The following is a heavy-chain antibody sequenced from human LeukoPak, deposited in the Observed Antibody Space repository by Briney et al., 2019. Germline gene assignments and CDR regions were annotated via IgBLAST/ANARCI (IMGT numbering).Heavy chain of an antibody. CDR2: SETKSDGGTT. CDR1: GFNLSKVW. J-gene: IGHJ4*02. D-gene: IGHD3-10*01. Sequence: GGSLRLSCVASGFNLSKVWVTWVRQAPGKGLECVGRSETKSDGGTTDYGAAVKGRFTISRDASENTVYLQMNSLKTEDTAVYLCTTDQSIIWEVIDDYWGQGALVAVSS. CDR3: TTDQSIIWEVIDDY. V-gene: IGHV3-15*04.